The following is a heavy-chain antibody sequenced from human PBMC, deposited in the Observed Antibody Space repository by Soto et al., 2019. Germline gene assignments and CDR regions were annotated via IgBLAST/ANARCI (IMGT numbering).Heavy chain of an antibody. D-gene: IGHD6-6*01. Sequence: GGSLRLSCPVSAFTFSSYAMSWVRQSPGKGLEWVSAISGSGGSTYYADSVKGRFTISRDNSKNTLYLQMNSLRAEDTAVYYCAKVSSSWRDFDYWGQGTLVTVSS. CDR1: AFTFSSYA. CDR3: AKVSSSWRDFDY. CDR2: ISGSGGST. V-gene: IGHV3-23*01. J-gene: IGHJ4*02.